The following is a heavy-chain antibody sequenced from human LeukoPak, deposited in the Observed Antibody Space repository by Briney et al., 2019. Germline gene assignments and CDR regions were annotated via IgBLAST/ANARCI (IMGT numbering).Heavy chain of an antibody. J-gene: IGHJ6*03. CDR1: GFTFSSYA. Sequence: GGSLRLSCAASGFTFSSYAMHWVRQAPGKGLEWVAVISYDGSNKYYADSVKGRFTISRDNSKNTLYLQMNSLRAEDTAVYYCAKDSNYYGSGKGSMDVWGKGTTVTISS. CDR3: AKDSNYYGSGKGSMDV. V-gene: IGHV3-30*04. CDR2: ISYDGSNK. D-gene: IGHD3-10*01.